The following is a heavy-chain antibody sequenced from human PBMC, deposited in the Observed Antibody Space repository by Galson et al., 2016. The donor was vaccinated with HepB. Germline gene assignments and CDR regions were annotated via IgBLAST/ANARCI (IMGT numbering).Heavy chain of an antibody. CDR3: ATPRDSSGSYFPPRD. J-gene: IGHJ4*02. CDR1: GLTVSSNY. Sequence: SLRLSCAASGLTVSSNYMSWVRQAPGKGLEWLSVIYSGGSTFYADSVKGRFTISRDNSNNTLYLQMNSLRPEDTAVYFCATPRDSSGSYFPPRDWGQGTLVTVSS. V-gene: IGHV3-53*05. D-gene: IGHD1-26*01. CDR2: IYSGGST.